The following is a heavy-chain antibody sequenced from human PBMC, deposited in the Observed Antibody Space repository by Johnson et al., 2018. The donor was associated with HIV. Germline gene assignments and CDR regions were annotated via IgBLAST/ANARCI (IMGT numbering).Heavy chain of an antibody. CDR3: ARDGVYSSPHDAFDI. D-gene: IGHD6-13*01. V-gene: IGHV3-7*05. Sequence: VQLVESGGGLVQPGGSLRLSCAASGFIFSNYWMSWVRQAPGRGLEWLANIKEDGSEDYYVDSLKGRFTISRDNARNSLYLQMDSLRPGDSAVYYCARDGVYSSPHDAFDIWGQGTMVTVSS. CDR1: GFIFSNYW. J-gene: IGHJ3*02. CDR2: IKEDGSED.